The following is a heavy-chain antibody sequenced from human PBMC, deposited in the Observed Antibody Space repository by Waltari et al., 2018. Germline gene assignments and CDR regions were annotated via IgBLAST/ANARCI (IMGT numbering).Heavy chain of an antibody. J-gene: IGHJ4*02. CDR1: GYSISSGYY. CDR3: AGESGRDYFDY. CDR2: IYHRGST. Sequence: QVQLQESGPGLVKPSETLSLTCTVSGYSISSGYYWGWIRQPPGKGVGSIGCIYHRGSTFYNPTLKCRVTMSVDTSKNQFSLKLSSVTAADTAVYYCAGESGRDYFDYWGQGTLVTVSS. V-gene: IGHV4-38-2*02. D-gene: IGHD3-10*01.